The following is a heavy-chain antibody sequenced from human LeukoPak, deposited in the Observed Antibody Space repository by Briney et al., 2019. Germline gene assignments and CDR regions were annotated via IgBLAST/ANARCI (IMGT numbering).Heavy chain of an antibody. CDR2: MNPNSGNT. D-gene: IGHD6-19*01. CDR1: GYTFTSYD. CDR3: ARRYRYSSGWPYYFDY. Sequence: ASVKVSCKASGYTFTSYDNNWVRQATGQGLEWMGWMNPNSGNTGYAQKFQGRVTMTRNTSISTAYMELSSLRSEDTAVYYCARRYRYSSGWPYYFDYWGQGTLVTVSS. V-gene: IGHV1-8*01. J-gene: IGHJ4*02.